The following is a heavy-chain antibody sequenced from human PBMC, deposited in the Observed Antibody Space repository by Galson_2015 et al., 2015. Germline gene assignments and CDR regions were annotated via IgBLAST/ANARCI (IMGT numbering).Heavy chain of an antibody. V-gene: IGHV1-69*13. Sequence: SVKVSCKASGGTFSSYAISWVRQAPGQGLEWMGGIIPIFGTANYAQKFQGRVTITADESTSTAYMELSSLRSEDTAVYYCASQPTRGHLGELSPGGYAFDIWGQGTMVTVSS. CDR2: IIPIFGTA. CDR3: ASQPTRGHLGELSPGGYAFDI. CDR1: GGTFSSYA. D-gene: IGHD3-16*02. J-gene: IGHJ3*02.